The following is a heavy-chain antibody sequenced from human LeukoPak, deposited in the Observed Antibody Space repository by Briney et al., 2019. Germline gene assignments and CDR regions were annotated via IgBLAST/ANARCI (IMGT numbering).Heavy chain of an antibody. V-gene: IGHV4-34*01. CDR3: ARDPTSEISVPHYFDD. Sequence: SETLSLTCAVCGGAFSGYHWNWIRQAPGKGLEWIGEVNHRGMTNYNPSLKSRVIISADTSKNQFSLKLDSVTAADTAIYYCARDPTSEISVPHYFDDWGQGTLVTVSS. D-gene: IGHD5/OR15-5a*01. J-gene: IGHJ4*02. CDR1: GGAFSGYH. CDR2: VNHRGMT.